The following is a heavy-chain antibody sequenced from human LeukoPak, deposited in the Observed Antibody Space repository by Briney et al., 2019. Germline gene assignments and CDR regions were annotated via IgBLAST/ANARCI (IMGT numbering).Heavy chain of an antibody. CDR3: ARGGSYYNYYYYYMDV. Sequence: SETLSLTCTVSGGSISSSSYYWGWIRQPPGKGLEWIGEINHSGSTNYNPSLKSRVTISVDTSKNQFSLKLSSVTAADTAVYYCARGGSYYNYYYYYMDVWGKGTTVTVSS. CDR2: INHSGST. J-gene: IGHJ6*03. V-gene: IGHV4-39*07. CDR1: GGSISSSSYY. D-gene: IGHD1-26*01.